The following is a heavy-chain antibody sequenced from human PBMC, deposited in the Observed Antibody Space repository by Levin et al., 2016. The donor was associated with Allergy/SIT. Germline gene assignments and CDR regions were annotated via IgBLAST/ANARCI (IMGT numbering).Heavy chain of an antibody. J-gene: IGHJ4*02. Sequence: GESLKISCAASGFTFGSYSMNWVRQAPGKGLEWVSYISSSSSTIDYADSVKGRFTISRDNSKNTLYLQMDSLRADDTAVYYCAKKGDGDNLATLDYWGRGTLVAVSS. V-gene: IGHV3-48*01. CDR1: GFTFGSYS. CDR3: AKKGDGDNLATLDY. D-gene: IGHD5-24*01. CDR2: ISSSSSTI.